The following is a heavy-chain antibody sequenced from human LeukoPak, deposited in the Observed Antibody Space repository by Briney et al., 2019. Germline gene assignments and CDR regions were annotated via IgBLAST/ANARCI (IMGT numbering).Heavy chain of an antibody. CDR2: ISGSGAHI. Sequence: GGSLRLSCAASGFTFSNYNMNWVRQAPGKGLEWVSSISGSGAHIYYADSVKGRFTISRDNAKNSLYLQMISPRAEDTAVYYCARGVAVAGTGFDPWGQGTLVTVSS. CDR3: ARGVAVAGTGFDP. CDR1: GFTFSNYN. J-gene: IGHJ5*02. V-gene: IGHV3-21*06. D-gene: IGHD6-19*01.